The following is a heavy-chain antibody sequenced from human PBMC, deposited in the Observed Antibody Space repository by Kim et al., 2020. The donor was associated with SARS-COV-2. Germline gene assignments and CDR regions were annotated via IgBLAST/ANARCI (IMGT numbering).Heavy chain of an antibody. CDR2: ISAYNGNT. D-gene: IGHD3-3*01. CDR1: GYTFTSYG. J-gene: IGHJ4*02. Sequence: ASVKVSCKASGYTFTSYGISWVRQAPGQGLEWMGWISAYNGNTNYAQKLQGRVTMTTDTSTSTAYMELRSLRSDDTAVYYCARDVIFQYYDFWSGYRPFDYWGQGTLVTVSS. CDR3: ARDVIFQYYDFWSGYRPFDY. V-gene: IGHV1-18*04.